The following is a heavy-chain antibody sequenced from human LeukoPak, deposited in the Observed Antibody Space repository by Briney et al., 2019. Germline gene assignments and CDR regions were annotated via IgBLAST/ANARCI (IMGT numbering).Heavy chain of an antibody. CDR2: IYTSGST. J-gene: IGHJ5*02. CDR1: GGSISSYY. D-gene: IGHD1-26*01. CDR3: ARGSPWVGQNWFDP. V-gene: IGHV4-4*07. Sequence: PSETLSLTCTVSGGSISSYYWSWIRQPAGKGLEWIGRIYTSGSTNYNPSLKSRVTMSVDTSKNQFSLKLSSVTAADTAVYYCARGSPWVGQNWFDPWGQGTLVTVSS.